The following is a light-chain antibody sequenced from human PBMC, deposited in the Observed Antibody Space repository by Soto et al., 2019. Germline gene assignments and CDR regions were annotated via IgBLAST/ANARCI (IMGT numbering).Light chain of an antibody. V-gene: IGLV2-14*01. CDR3: SSYSRSSFYV. CDR2: EVS. CDR1: SSDVGGYIY. Sequence: QSALTQPASVSGSPGQSITISCTGTSSDVGGYIYVSWYQQHPGKAPKLMIYEVSNRPSGVSNRFSGSKSGNTASLTISGLQAEEGADYYCSSYSRSSFYVFGTGTKVTVL. J-gene: IGLJ1*01.